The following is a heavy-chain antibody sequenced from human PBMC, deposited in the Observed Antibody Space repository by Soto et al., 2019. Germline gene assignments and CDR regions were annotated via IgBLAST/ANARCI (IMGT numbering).Heavy chain of an antibody. CDR2: IDPSDSYT. CDR3: ATQGGILDYYYYGMDV. J-gene: IGHJ6*02. D-gene: IGHD5-18*01. CDR1: VYSFTSYC. V-gene: IGHV5-10-1*01. Sequence: GEPLKISCTGSVYSFTSYCISWVRQMPGKGLEWMGRIDPSDSYTNYSPSLQGHVTISADKSISTAYLQWSSLKASDTAMYYCATQGGILDYYYYGMDVWGQGTTVTVSS.